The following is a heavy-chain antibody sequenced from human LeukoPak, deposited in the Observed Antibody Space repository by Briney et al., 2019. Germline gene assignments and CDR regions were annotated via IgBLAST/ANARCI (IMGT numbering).Heavy chain of an antibody. J-gene: IGHJ6*03. CDR3: VRAGTYYYYMDV. CDR1: GGTFSSYA. Sequence: GASVRVSCKASGGTFSSYAISWVRQAPGQGLEWMGRIIPILGIANYAQKFQGRVTITADESTSTAYMELSSLRSEDTAVYYCVRAGTYYYYMDVWGKGTTVTVSS. D-gene: IGHD1-14*01. V-gene: IGHV1-69*04. CDR2: IIPILGIA.